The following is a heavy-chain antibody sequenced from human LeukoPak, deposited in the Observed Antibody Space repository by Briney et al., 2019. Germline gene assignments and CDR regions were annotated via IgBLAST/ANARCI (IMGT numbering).Heavy chain of an antibody. CDR3: ARHDLRYSSTEFDP. Sequence: PSETLSLTCAVYGESFSGYYWTWIRQPPGKGLEWIGEINHSGMSAYDPSLKSRLTISVDTSKNQFSLKLTSVTAADTAVYYCARHDLRYSSTEFDPWGQGTLVTVSS. D-gene: IGHD2-2*01. V-gene: IGHV4-34*01. CDR1: GESFSGYY. CDR2: INHSGMS. J-gene: IGHJ5*02.